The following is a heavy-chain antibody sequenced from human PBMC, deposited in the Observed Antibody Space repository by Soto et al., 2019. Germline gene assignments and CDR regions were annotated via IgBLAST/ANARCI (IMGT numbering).Heavy chain of an antibody. V-gene: IGHV3-30-3*01. D-gene: IGHD1-26*01. Sequence: GGSLRLSCAASGFTVSSNYMSWVRQAPGKGLEWVAVISYDRSNKYYADSVKGRFTISRDNSKNTLYLQMNSLRAEDTAVYYCARDLGRPFDYWGQGTLVTVSS. CDR1: GFTVSSNY. CDR2: ISYDRSNK. J-gene: IGHJ4*02. CDR3: ARDLGRPFDY.